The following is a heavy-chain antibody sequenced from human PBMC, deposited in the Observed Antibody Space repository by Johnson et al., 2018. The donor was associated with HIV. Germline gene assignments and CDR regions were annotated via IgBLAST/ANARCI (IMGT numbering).Heavy chain of an antibody. CDR2: ISYDGSNK. V-gene: IGHV3-30*18. CDR1: GFTFGSYG. D-gene: IGHD4-23*01. J-gene: IGHJ3*02. CDR3: AKSPAKDHGGNSGAFAI. Sequence: QVLLVESGGGVVQPGRSLRLSCAASGFTFGSYGIHWVRQVPGKGLEWVAVISYDGSNKYYADSVKGRFTISRDNSKNTLFLQMNSLRAEDTALYYCAKSPAKDHGGNSGAFAIWGQGTMVTVSS.